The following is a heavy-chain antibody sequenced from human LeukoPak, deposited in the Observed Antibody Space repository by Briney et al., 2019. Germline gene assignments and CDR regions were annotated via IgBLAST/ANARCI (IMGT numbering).Heavy chain of an antibody. CDR1: GGSISSYY. D-gene: IGHD2-15*01. J-gene: IGHJ6*03. Sequence: SETLSLTCTVSGGSISSYYWSWIRQPPGKGLEWIGYISYSGSTRYNPSLKSRVTISIDTSNNQFSLKLSSVTAADTAVYYCARRIRVGYYMDVWGKGTTVTVSS. V-gene: IGHV4-59*01. CDR3: ARRIRVGYYMDV. CDR2: ISYSGST.